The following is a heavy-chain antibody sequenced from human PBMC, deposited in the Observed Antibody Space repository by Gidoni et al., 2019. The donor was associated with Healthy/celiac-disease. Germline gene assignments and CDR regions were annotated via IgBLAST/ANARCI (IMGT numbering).Heavy chain of an antibody. Sequence: EVQLLESGGGLVQPGGSLRPSCAASGFTFICYAMIWVRQAPGKGLGWVSAMSGSGGSTYYADAVKGRFTISRDNSKNTLYLQMNSLRAEDTAVYYCAKDPGPGVPAAKGDYWGQGTLVTVSS. CDR3: AKDPGPGVPAAKGDY. CDR2: MSGSGGST. V-gene: IGHV3-23*01. CDR1: GFTFICYA. J-gene: IGHJ4*02. D-gene: IGHD2-2*01.